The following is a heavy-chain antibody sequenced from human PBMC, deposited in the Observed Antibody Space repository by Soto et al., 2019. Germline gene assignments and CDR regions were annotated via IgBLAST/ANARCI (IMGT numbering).Heavy chain of an antibody. CDR1: GFTFSTYA. V-gene: IGHV3-23*01. Sequence: GGSLRLSCAASGFTFSTYAMTWVRQAPGKGLQWVSSISESGGSTFYAGFVKGRFTISRDNSKSTLFLQMNSLRVEDTAVYFCAKDPDVTRGYSYGCHFDYVDYWGQGTLVTVSS. D-gene: IGHD5-18*01. J-gene: IGHJ4*02. CDR2: ISESGGST. CDR3: AKDPDVTRGYSYGCHFDYVDY.